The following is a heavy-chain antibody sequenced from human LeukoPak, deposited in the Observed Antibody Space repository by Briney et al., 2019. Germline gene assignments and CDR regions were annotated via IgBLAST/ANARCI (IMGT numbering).Heavy chain of an antibody. J-gene: IGHJ2*01. Sequence: SETLSLTCTVSSGSISSYYWSWIRQPPGKGLEWIGYIYYSGSTNYNPSLKSRVTISVDTSKNQFSLKLSSVTAADTAVYYCARVMGLYGGYRPDRYSDLWGRGTLVTVSS. CDR2: IYYSGST. CDR3: ARVMGLYGGYRPDRYSDL. V-gene: IGHV4-59*01. D-gene: IGHD5-12*01. CDR1: SGSISSYY.